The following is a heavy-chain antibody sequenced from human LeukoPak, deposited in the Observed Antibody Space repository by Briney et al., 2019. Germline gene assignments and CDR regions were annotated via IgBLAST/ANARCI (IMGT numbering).Heavy chain of an antibody. Sequence: ASVKVSXKASGYTFTSYGISWVRQAPGQGLEWMGWISAYNGNTNYAQKLQGRVTMTTDTSTSTAYMELRSLRSDDTAVYYCARAVYSSSSYYYYYYYMDVWGKGTTVTVSS. J-gene: IGHJ6*03. V-gene: IGHV1-18*01. D-gene: IGHD6-13*01. CDR2: ISAYNGNT. CDR1: GYTFTSYG. CDR3: ARAVYSSSSYYYYYYYMDV.